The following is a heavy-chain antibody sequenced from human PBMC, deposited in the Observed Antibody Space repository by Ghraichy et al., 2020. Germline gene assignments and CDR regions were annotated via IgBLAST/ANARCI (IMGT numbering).Heavy chain of an antibody. D-gene: IGHD2-15*01. CDR2: INPSGGRT. Sequence: ASVKVSCKASGYTFTSHYMHWVRQAPGPGPEWMGIINPSGGRTSYAQNFQGRVTMTRDTSTSTVYMELSSLRSEDTAVYYCARDRKGGDFIVVDAIDIWGQGTVVIVSS. J-gene: IGHJ3*02. CDR3: ARDRKGGDFIVVDAIDI. CDR1: GYTFTSHY. V-gene: IGHV1-46*01.